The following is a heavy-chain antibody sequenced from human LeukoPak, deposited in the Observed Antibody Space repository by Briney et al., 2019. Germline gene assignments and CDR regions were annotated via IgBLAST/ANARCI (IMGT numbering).Heavy chain of an antibody. V-gene: IGHV3-53*01. CDR3: VSRLYDRGAYDGSV. CDR2: LYGDGQT. Sequence: HSGGSLRLSCAASGSNDRGNYWSWARQAPGKGLEWVSLLYGDGQTFYTDSVKGRFTISRDNPRNTLLLQMNILRAEDTAVYYCVSRLYDRGAYDGSVRGKRVLVTVSS. J-gene: IGHJ4*02. CDR1: GSNDRGNY. D-gene: IGHD3-22*01.